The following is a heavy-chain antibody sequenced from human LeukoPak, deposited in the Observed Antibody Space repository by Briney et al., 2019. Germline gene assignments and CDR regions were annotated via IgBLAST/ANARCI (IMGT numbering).Heavy chain of an antibody. Sequence: GGSLRLSCAASGFTFSSYSMNWVRQAPGKGLEWVSYISSSSSTIYYADSVKGRFTISRDNAKNSLYLQMNSLRAEDTAAYYCARGEGTRPSPKKAYSYYYMDVWGKGTTVTVSS. J-gene: IGHJ6*03. CDR1: GFTFSSYS. V-gene: IGHV3-48*01. CDR3: ARGEGTRPSPKKAYSYYYMDV. CDR2: ISSSSSTI. D-gene: IGHD6-6*01.